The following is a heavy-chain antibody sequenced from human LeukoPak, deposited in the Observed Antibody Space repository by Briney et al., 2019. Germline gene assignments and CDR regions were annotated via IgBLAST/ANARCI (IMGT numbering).Heavy chain of an antibody. CDR1: GGSISSNY. CDR2: ICYSGST. V-gene: IGHV4-59*08. Sequence: SETLSLTCTVSGGSISSNYWSWIRQPRGKGLEWIGYICYSGSTNYHPSLKSRVTISVDTSKNQFSLKLSSVTAADTAVYYCARRVAVPYQVYFDYWGQGTLVTVSS. D-gene: IGHD6-19*01. CDR3: ARRVAVPYQVYFDY. J-gene: IGHJ4*02.